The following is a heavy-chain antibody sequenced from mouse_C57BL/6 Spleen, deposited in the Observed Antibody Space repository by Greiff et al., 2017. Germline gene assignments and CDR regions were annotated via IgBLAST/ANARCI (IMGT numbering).Heavy chain of an antibody. J-gene: IGHJ3*01. D-gene: IGHD1-1*01. V-gene: IGHV1-55*01. CDR2: IYPGSGST. CDR3: ARWGYYGSSFAWFAY. Sequence: QVQLQQPGAELVKPGASVKMSCKASGYTFTSYWITWVKQRPGQGLEWIGDIYPGSGSTNYNEKFKSKATLTVDPSSSTAYMQLSSLTSEDSAVYYCARWGYYGSSFAWFAYWGQGTLVTVSA. CDR1: GYTFTSYW.